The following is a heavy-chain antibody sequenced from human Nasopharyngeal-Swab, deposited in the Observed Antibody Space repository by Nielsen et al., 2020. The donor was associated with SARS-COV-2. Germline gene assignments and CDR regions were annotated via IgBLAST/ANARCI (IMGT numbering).Heavy chain of an antibody. V-gene: IGHV3-30-3*01. CDR2: ISYDGSNK. CDR3: ARNFYDSSGWNAFDI. CDR1: GFTFSTYA. Sequence: GESLKISCAASGFTFSTYAIHWVRQAPGKGLEWVAVISYDGSNKYYADSVKGRFTISRDNSKNTLYLQMNSLRAEDTAVYYCARNFYDSSGWNAFDIWGQGTMVTVSS. D-gene: IGHD3-22*01. J-gene: IGHJ3*02.